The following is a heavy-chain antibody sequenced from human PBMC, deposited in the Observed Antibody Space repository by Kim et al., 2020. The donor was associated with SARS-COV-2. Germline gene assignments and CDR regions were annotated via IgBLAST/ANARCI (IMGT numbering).Heavy chain of an antibody. CDR3: ARDLYYYGSGSKRVAN. Sequence: LKSRVTISVETSKNQFSMKLSSVTAADTAVYYCARDLYYYGSGSKRVANWGQGTLVTVSS. J-gene: IGHJ4*02. D-gene: IGHD3-10*01. V-gene: IGHV4-34*01.